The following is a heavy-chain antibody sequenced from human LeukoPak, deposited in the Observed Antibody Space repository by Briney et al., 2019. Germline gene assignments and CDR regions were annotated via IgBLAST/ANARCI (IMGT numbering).Heavy chain of an antibody. J-gene: IGHJ4*02. V-gene: IGHV3-74*01. CDR1: GFTFSKYW. Sequence: GGSLRLSCAASGFTFSKYWMLWVRQAPGKGLESVSRINTDGTVKNYADSVKGRFTVSRDNADNTMFLQMNSVRDEDTAVYYCATKQWLAPPPDSWGQGTPVTVSS. CDR3: ATKQWLAPPPDS. CDR2: INTDGTVK. D-gene: IGHD6-19*01.